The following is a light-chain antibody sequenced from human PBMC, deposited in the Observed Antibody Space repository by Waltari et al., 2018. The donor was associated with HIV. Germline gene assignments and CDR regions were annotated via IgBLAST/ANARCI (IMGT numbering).Light chain of an antibody. CDR1: RDINNW. V-gene: IGKV1-5*03. Sequence: DIQMTQSPSTLSASAGGRVITTCRASRDINNWLAWYQQKPGKAPRLLMYKVSILESGVPSRFSGRGSGTEFTLTINNLQPEDFATYYCHQYSNSSPYTFGPGTKL. CDR2: KVS. J-gene: IGKJ2*01. CDR3: HQYSNSSPYT.